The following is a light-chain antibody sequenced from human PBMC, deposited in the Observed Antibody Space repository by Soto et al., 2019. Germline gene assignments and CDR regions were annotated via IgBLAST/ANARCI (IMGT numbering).Light chain of an antibody. CDR2: DAS. J-gene: IGKJ3*01. CDR1: QSISSW. V-gene: IGKV1-5*01. CDR3: QQYNSNSPPFT. Sequence: DIQMTQSPSTLSASVGDRVTITCRASQSISSWLAWYQQKPGRAPKLLIYDASSLESGVPSRFSGSGSGTEFNLTISSLQPDDFATYYCQQYNSNSPPFTFGPGTKVDIK.